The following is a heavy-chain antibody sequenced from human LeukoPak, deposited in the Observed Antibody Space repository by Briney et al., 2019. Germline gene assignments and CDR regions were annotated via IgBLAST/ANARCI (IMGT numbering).Heavy chain of an antibody. CDR1: GDTFSSYA. J-gene: IGHJ4*02. D-gene: IGHD6-13*01. V-gene: IGHV1-69*13. CDR2: IIPIFGTA. CDR3: ARDSSSSWYIGFFDY. Sequence: SVKVSCKASGDTFSSYAISWVRQAPGQGLEWMGEIIPIFGTANYAQKFQGRVTITADESTSTAYMELSSLRSEDTAVYYCARDSSSSWYIGFFDYWGQGTLVTVSS.